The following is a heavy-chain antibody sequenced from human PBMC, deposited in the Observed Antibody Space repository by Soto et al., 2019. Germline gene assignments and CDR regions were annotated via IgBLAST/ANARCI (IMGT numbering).Heavy chain of an antibody. V-gene: IGHV4-59*01. Sequence: ETLSLTCTVSGVSISSYYWSWIRQPPGKGLEWIGYIYYSGSTNYNPSLKSRVTISVDTSKNQFSLKLSSVTAADTAVYYCARVQPLWRITGTTNWFDPWGQGTLVTVYS. J-gene: IGHJ5*02. D-gene: IGHD1-7*01. CDR2: IYYSGST. CDR1: GVSISSYY. CDR3: ARVQPLWRITGTTNWFDP.